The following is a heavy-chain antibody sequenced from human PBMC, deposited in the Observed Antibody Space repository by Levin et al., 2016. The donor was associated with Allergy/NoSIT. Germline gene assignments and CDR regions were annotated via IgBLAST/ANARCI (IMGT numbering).Heavy chain of an antibody. V-gene: IGHV3-30-3*01. Sequence: VRQAPGKGLEWVAVISYDRSNKYYADSVKGRFTISRDNSKNTLYLQMNSLRAEDTAVYYCARDYYYYGMDVWGQGTTVTVSS. CDR3: ARDYYYYGMDV. J-gene: IGHJ6*02. CDR2: ISYDRSNK.